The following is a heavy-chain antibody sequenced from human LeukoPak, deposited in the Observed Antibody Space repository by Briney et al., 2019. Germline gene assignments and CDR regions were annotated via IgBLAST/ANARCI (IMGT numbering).Heavy chain of an antibody. CDR1: GGSFSGYY. Sequence: SETLSLTCAVYGGSFSGYYWSWIRQPPGKGLEWIGEINHSGSTNYNPSLKSRVTISVDTSKNQFSLKLSSVTAADTAVYYCAGNYYDSPRIWGQGTMVTVSS. V-gene: IGHV4-34*01. D-gene: IGHD3-22*01. J-gene: IGHJ3*02. CDR2: INHSGST. CDR3: AGNYYDSPRI.